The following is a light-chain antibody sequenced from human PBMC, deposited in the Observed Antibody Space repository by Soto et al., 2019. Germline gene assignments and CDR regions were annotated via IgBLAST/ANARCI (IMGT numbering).Light chain of an antibody. Sequence: EIVMTQSPATLSVSPGERATISCRASQSVSSNLAWYQQNPDQAPRLLIYSASARATGVPARFSGSGSGTEFTLTISSLQSEDFAVYYCQQYNSWPLTFGGGTKVEIK. V-gene: IGKV3-15*01. CDR2: SAS. CDR1: QSVSSN. J-gene: IGKJ4*01. CDR3: QQYNSWPLT.